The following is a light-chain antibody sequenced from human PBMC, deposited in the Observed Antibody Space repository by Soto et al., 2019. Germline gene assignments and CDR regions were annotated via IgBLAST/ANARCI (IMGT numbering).Light chain of an antibody. V-gene: IGKV3D-15*01. CDR1: QSVDSN. Sequence: EIVMTQSPATLSVSPGDGATLSCRASQSVDSNLAWYQQKPGQTPRLLMYGASTRPTGIPARFSGSGSGTEFNLTIISLQSEDSAVYYCQQYNDWPLTFGGGTKVEIK. CDR3: QQYNDWPLT. CDR2: GAS. J-gene: IGKJ4*01.